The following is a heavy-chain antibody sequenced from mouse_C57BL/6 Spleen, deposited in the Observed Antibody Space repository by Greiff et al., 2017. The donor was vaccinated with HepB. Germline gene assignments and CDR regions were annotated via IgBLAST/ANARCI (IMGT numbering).Heavy chain of an antibody. CDR2: IDPSDSYT. Sequence: VQLQQSGAELVKPGASVKLSCKASGYTFTSYWMQWVKQRPGQGLEWIGEIDPSDSYTNYNQKFKGKATLTVDTSSSTAYMQLSSLTSEDSAVYYCARSDYGSSFYAMDYWGQGTSVTVSS. V-gene: IGHV1-50*01. J-gene: IGHJ4*01. CDR1: GYTFTSYW. D-gene: IGHD1-1*01. CDR3: ARSDYGSSFYAMDY.